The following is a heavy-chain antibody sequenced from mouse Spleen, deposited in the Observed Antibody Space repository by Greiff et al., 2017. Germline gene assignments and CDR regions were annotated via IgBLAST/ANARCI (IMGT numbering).Heavy chain of an antibody. CDR3: ARGLRRGAWFAY. CDR1: GYTFTSYW. CDR2: IDPSDSYT. J-gene: IGHJ3*01. Sequence: QVQLKQPGAELVRPGTSVKLSCKASGYTFTSYWMHWVKQRPGQGLEWIGVIDPSDSYTNYNQKFKGKATLTVDTSSSTAYMQLSSLTSEDSAVYYSARGLRRGAWFAYWGQGTLVTVSA. D-gene: IGHD2-2*01. V-gene: IGHV1-59*01.